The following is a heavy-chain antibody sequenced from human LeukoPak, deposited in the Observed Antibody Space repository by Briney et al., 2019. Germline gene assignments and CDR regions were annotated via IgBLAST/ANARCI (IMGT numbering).Heavy chain of an antibody. CDR2: ISGSGGST. CDR1: GFTFSSYV. J-gene: IGHJ4*02. CDR3: AKDGVLWFGRPRYYFDY. V-gene: IGHV3-23*01. D-gene: IGHD3-10*01. Sequence: GGSLRLSCAASGFTFSSYVMSWVRQAPGKGLEWVSAISGSGGSTYYADSVKGRFTISRDNSKNTLYLQMNSLRAEDTAVYYCAKDGVLWFGRPRYYFDYWGQGTLVTVSS.